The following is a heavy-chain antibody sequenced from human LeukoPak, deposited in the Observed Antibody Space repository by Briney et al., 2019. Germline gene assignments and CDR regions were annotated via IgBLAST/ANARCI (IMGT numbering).Heavy chain of an antibody. Sequence: GGPLRLSCAASGFTFSNAWMNWVRQAPGKGLEWVGRIKSKTDGGTTDYAAPVKGRFTISRDDSKNTLYLQMNSLKTEDTAVYYCTTGSEWELPSYFDYWGQGTLVTVSS. CDR2: IKSKTDGGTT. D-gene: IGHD1-26*01. CDR1: GFTFSNAW. J-gene: IGHJ4*02. V-gene: IGHV3-15*07. CDR3: TTGSEWELPSYFDY.